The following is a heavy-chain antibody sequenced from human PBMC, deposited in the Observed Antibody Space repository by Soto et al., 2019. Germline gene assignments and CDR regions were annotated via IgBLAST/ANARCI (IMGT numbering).Heavy chain of an antibody. Sequence: ASVKVSCKASGYSFTAYSLHWVRQAPGQGLEWLAWISPGNGDIKYSQRFRDRVSITRDTSASTVYMELGSLTSEDTAVYYCARDRYGDQADGWFDPWGQGTVVTVSS. CDR1: GYSFTAYS. CDR2: ISPGNGDI. J-gene: IGHJ5*02. V-gene: IGHV1-3*01. CDR3: ARDRYGDQADGWFDP. D-gene: IGHD4-17*01.